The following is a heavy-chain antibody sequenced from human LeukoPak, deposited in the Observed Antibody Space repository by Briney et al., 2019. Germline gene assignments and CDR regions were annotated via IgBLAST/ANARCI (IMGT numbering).Heavy chain of an antibody. CDR2: IYTSGST. Sequence: SETLSLTCTVSGGSISSGSYYWSWIRQPAGKGLEWIGRIYTSGSTNYNPSLKSRVTISVDTSKNQFSLKLSSVTAADTAVYYCARAGENMVRGVIGWFDPWGQGTLVTVSS. CDR3: ARAGENMVRGVIGWFDP. CDR1: GGSISSGSYY. V-gene: IGHV4-61*02. J-gene: IGHJ5*02. D-gene: IGHD3-10*01.